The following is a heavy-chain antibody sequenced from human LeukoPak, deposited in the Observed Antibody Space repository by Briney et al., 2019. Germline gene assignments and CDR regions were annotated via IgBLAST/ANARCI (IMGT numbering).Heavy chain of an antibody. CDR3: ARKDNSRGYTYGYYFDY. CDR2: IRGNADTT. Sequence: GGTLRLSCAASGFIFSNYGMSWVRQAPGKGLEWVSGIRGNADTTYYADSVKGRFSIFRDNSKNVLYLQMNSLRAEDTAVYYCARKDNSRGYTYGYYFDYWGQGALVTVSS. D-gene: IGHD5-18*01. CDR1: GFIFSNYG. V-gene: IGHV3-23*01. J-gene: IGHJ4*02.